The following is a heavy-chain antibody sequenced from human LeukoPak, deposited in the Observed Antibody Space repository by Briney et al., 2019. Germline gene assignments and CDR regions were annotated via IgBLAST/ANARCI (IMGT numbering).Heavy chain of an antibody. Sequence: SETLSLTCTVSGGPISSGSYYWSWIRQPAGKGLEWIGRIYTSGSTNYNPSLKSRVTISVDTSKNQFSLKLSSVTAADTAVYYCARGANGYYFDYWGQGTLVTVSS. V-gene: IGHV4-61*02. CDR1: GGPISSGSYY. J-gene: IGHJ4*02. CDR3: ARGANGYYFDY. CDR2: IYTSGST. D-gene: IGHD5-24*01.